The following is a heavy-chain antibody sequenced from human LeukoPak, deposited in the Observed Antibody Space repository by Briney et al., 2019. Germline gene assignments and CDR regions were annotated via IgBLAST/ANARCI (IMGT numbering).Heavy chain of an antibody. D-gene: IGHD6-13*01. V-gene: IGHV3-23*01. Sequence: GGSLRLSCAASGFTFSSYAMSWARQAPGKGLEWVSAISGSGGSTYYADSVKGRFTISRDNSKKTLYLQMNSLRAEDTAVYYCAKAQNRIAAAATKDRYYYGMDVWGQGTTVTVSS. J-gene: IGHJ6*02. CDR3: AKAQNRIAAAATKDRYYYGMDV. CDR2: ISGSGGST. CDR1: GFTFSSYA.